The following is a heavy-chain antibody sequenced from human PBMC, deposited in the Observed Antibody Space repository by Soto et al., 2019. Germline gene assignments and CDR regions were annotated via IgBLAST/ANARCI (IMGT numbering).Heavy chain of an antibody. V-gene: IGHV3-23*01. CDR3: AEERYGDYGGVDY. Sequence: EVQLLESGGGLVQPGGSLRLSCAASGFTFSTYAMIWVRQAPGKGLEWVSVITGGGGRTYYADSVKGRFTISRDNSKNTRYLQMNSLRAEDTAVYYCAEERYGDYGGVDYWGQGTLVTVSS. D-gene: IGHD4-17*01. J-gene: IGHJ4*02. CDR1: GFTFSTYA. CDR2: ITGGGGRT.